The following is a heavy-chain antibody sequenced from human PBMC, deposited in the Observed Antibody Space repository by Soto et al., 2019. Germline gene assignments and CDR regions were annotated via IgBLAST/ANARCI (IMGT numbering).Heavy chain of an antibody. J-gene: IGHJ4*02. D-gene: IGHD3-10*01. V-gene: IGHV4-30-2*01. CDR2: IYHSGST. Sequence: QLQLQESGSGLVKPSQTLSLTCAVSGGSISSGGYSWSWIRQPPGKGLEWIGDIYHSGSTYYNPSLKSRVTISVDRSKNQFSLKLSSVTAADTAVYYCARAYGSGRRGYDYWGQGTLVTVSS. CDR1: GGSISSGGYS. CDR3: ARAYGSGRRGYDY.